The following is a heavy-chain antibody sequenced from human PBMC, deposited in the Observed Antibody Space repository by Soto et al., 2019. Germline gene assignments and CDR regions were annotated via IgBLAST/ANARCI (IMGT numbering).Heavy chain of an antibody. CDR1: GFTFGDYA. J-gene: IGHJ3*02. Sequence: EVQLVESGGGLVQPGRSLRLSCTASGFTFGDYAMSWFRQAPGKGLEWVGFIRSKAYGGTTEYAASVKGRFTISRDDSKSIAYLQMNSLKTEDTAVYYCTRPQSGRYDAEDTNAFDIWGQGTMVTVSS. D-gene: IGHD6-19*01. CDR3: TRPQSGRYDAEDTNAFDI. CDR2: IRSKAYGGTT. V-gene: IGHV3-49*03.